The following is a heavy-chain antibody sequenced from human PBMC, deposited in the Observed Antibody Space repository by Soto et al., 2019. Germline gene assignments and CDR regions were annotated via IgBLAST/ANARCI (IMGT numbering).Heavy chain of an antibody. CDR1: GRSMSSNY. J-gene: IGHJ4*02. CDR2: VFYGGT. Sequence: PSETVSLTCSVSGRSMSSNYWSWLRQSPDKGLEWLGYVFYGGTDYNPSLGGRVSMSVQTSKSQFSLTLSSVTAADTAVYYCAAYRGALHFDFWGQGIQVTVSS. CDR3: AAYRGALHFDF. V-gene: IGHV4-59*03. D-gene: IGHD4-4*01.